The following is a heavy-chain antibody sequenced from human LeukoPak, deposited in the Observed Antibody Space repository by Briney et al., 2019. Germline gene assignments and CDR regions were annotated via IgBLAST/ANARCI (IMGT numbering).Heavy chain of an antibody. Sequence: GGSLRLSCAASGFTFSSYAMIWVRQAPGKGLEWVSGISGSGDTYYAASVKGRFTISRDNSKNTLYLQMNSLRAEDTAVYYCAKSGGSGTYPNWFDSWGQGTLVTVSS. V-gene: IGHV3-23*01. CDR3: AKSGGSGTYPNWFDS. J-gene: IGHJ5*01. CDR2: ISGSGDT. D-gene: IGHD3-10*01. CDR1: GFTFSSYA.